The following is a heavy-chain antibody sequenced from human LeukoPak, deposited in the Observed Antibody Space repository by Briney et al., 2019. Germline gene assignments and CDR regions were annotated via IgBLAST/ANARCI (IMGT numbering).Heavy chain of an antibody. CDR2: INSDGSRT. V-gene: IGHV3-74*01. J-gene: IGHJ3*01. Sequence: GGSLRLSCAASGFTLSTHWMHWVRQAPGKGLVWVSRINSDGSRTDYADFVKGRFTISRDNAENTLYLQMNSLRAEDTAVYYCAREVFEGPRQNDAFDVWGQGTMVTVS. CDR3: AREVFEGPRQNDAFDV. CDR1: GFTLSTHW. D-gene: IGHD3-9*01.